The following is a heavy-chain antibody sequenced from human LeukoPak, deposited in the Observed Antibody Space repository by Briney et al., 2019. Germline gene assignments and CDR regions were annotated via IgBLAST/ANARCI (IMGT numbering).Heavy chain of an antibody. Sequence: GESLKISCNGSGYXFTSYWICWVRQMPGKGLEWMGIIYPGDSDTRYSPSFQGQVTISADKSISAAYLQWSSLKASDTAMYYCARRGYCSGGSCFSNVFDIWGQGTMVTVSS. CDR1: GYXFTSYW. CDR2: IYPGDSDT. J-gene: IGHJ3*02. V-gene: IGHV5-51*01. D-gene: IGHD2-15*01. CDR3: ARRGYCSGGSCFSNVFDI.